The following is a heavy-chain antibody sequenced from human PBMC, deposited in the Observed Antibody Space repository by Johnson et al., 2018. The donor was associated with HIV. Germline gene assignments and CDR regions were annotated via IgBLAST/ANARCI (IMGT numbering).Heavy chain of an antibody. CDR3: AREDTAVVIKRAFDI. CDR2: IYSGGST. J-gene: IGHJ3*02. D-gene: IGHD5-18*01. Sequence: QVQLVESGGGVVQPGRSLRLSCAASGFTFSSYAMHWVRQAPGKGLEWVSVIYSGGSTYYADSVKGRFTISRDNSKNTLYLQMNSLSAEDTAVYYCAREDTAVVIKRAFDIWGQGTMVTVSS. V-gene: IGHV3-NL1*01. CDR1: GFTFSSYA.